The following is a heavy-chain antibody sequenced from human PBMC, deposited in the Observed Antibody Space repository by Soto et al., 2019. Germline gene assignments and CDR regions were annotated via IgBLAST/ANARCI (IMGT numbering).Heavy chain of an antibody. J-gene: IGHJ6*01. CDR3: TKDINMGGVDV. V-gene: IGHV3-9*01. CDR2: LLLAGKRM. CDR1: VFNLWDHA. D-gene: IGHD3-10*01. Sequence: PRGSLLVACVSPVFNLWDHARHCVRQAPRKGLELVYLLLLAGKRMDYADSVKGRFFVSTDNAKNSLYLQMNSLREDDPELYYCTKDINMGGVDVWGQGTPVTVSS.